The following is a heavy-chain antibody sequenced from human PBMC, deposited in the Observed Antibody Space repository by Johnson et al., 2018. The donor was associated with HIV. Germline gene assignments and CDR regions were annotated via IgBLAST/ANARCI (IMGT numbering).Heavy chain of an antibody. D-gene: IGHD7-27*01. J-gene: IGHJ3*02. CDR3: SRDRWGRRPHDTFDI. CDR2: IRGKPYGGTP. Sequence: VQLVESGGGLVQPGGSLRLSCAASGFPFSSYAMSWVRQAPGKGLEWVGFIRGKPYGGTPEYAASVKGRFTISRDDSKSIAYLQMNSLRTEDTAIYYCSRDRWGRRPHDTFDIWGQGTMVTVSS. V-gene: IGHV3-49*04. CDR1: GFPFSSYA.